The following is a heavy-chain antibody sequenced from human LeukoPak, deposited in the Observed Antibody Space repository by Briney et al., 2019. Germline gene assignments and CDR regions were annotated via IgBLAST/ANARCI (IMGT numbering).Heavy chain of an antibody. V-gene: IGHV3-64*01. CDR2: ISSDGGST. Sequence: GRSLRLSCAASGFTFSSYAMHWVRQAPGKGLEYVSAISSDGGSTYYANSVKGRFTISRDNSKNTLYLQMGSLTAEDMAVYYCATVIGDSWGQGTLVTVSS. J-gene: IGHJ5*02. CDR1: GFTFSSYA. CDR3: ATVIGDS. D-gene: IGHD7-27*01.